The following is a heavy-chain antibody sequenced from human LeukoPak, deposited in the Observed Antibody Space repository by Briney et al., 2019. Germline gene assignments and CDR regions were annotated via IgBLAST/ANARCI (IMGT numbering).Heavy chain of an antibody. CDR3: ARGGAAAVFYYYMDV. D-gene: IGHD6-13*01. CDR2: IYSGGST. J-gene: IGHJ6*03. Sequence: GGSLRLSCAASGFTVSSNYLSWVRQAPGKGLEWVSVIYSGGSTYYADSVKGRFTISRDNSKNTLYLQMNSLRAEDTAVYYCARGGAAAVFYYYMDVWGQGTTVTVSS. CDR1: GFTVSSNY. V-gene: IGHV3-66*02.